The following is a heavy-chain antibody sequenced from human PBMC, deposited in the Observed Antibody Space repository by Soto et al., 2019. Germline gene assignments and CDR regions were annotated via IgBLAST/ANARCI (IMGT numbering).Heavy chain of an antibody. V-gene: IGHV3-30-3*01. Sequence: GSLRLSCAASGFTFSSYAMHWVRQAPGKGLEWVAVISYDGSNKYYADSVKGRFTISRDNSKNTLYLQMNSLRAEDTAVYYCARDRGRAFDIWGQGTMVTVSS. CDR1: GFTFSSYA. J-gene: IGHJ3*02. CDR3: ARDRGRAFDI. D-gene: IGHD1-26*01. CDR2: ISYDGSNK.